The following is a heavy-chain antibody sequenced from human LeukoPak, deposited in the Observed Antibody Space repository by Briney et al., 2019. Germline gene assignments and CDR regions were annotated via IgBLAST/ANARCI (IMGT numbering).Heavy chain of an antibody. V-gene: IGHV1-18*01. CDR1: GYTFTSYA. CDR3: ARDFSGHDYFDY. D-gene: IGHD1-26*01. CDR2: ISAYNGNT. J-gene: IGHJ4*02. Sequence: ASVKVSCKASGYTFTSYAMNWVRQAPGQGLEWMGWISAYNGNTNYAQKLQGRVTMTTDTSTSTAYMELRSLRSDDTAVCYCARDFSGHDYFDYWGQGTLVTVSS.